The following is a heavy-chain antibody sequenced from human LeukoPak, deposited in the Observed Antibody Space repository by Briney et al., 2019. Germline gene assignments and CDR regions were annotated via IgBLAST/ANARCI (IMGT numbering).Heavy chain of an antibody. D-gene: IGHD1-1*01. V-gene: IGHV1-8*01. CDR3: ARGKIYPVQLERPYYYYGMDV. CDR2: MNPNSGNT. Sequence: ASVKVSCKASGYTFTSYDINWVRQATGQGLEWMGWMNPNSGNTGYAQKFQGRVTMTRNTSISTAYMELSSLRSEDTAVYYCARGKIYPVQLERPYYYYGMDVWGQGTTVTVSS. J-gene: IGHJ6*02. CDR1: GYTFTSYD.